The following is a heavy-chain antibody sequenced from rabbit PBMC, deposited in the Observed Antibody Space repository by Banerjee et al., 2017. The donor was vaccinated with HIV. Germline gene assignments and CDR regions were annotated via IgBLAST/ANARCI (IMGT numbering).Heavy chain of an antibody. J-gene: IGHJ4*01. V-gene: IGHV1S45*01. D-gene: IGHD6-1*01. CDR3: ARTYAGYGYPMHL. Sequence: QEQLEESGGGLVKPEGSLTLTCTASGFDFSSRYYMCWVRQAPGKGLEWIACINTSTGNTVYASWAKGRFTSSKTSSTTVTLQMTSLTAADTATYFCARTYAGYGYPMHLWGPGTLVTVS. CDR2: INTSTGNT. CDR1: GFDFSSRYY.